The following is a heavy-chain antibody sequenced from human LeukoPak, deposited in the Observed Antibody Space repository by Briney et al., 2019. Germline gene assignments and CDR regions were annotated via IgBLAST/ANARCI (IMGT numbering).Heavy chain of an antibody. Sequence: SGPTLLNPTQTLTLTCTFSGFSLSTSGMCVSWIRQPSGKAPEWLAPIAWDDDEYYSTSLKTRLTISKDTSKNQVVLTMTNMDPVDTATYYCARITMIDYYYGMDVWGQGTTVTVSS. V-gene: IGHV2-70*13. CDR1: GFSLSTSGMC. D-gene: IGHD3-22*01. J-gene: IGHJ6*02. CDR3: ARITMIDYYYGMDV. CDR2: IAWDDDE.